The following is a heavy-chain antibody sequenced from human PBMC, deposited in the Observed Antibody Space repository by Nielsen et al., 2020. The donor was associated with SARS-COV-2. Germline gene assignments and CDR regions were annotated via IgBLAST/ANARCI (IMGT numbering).Heavy chain of an antibody. D-gene: IGHD6-19*01. Sequence: ASVKVSCKASGYTFTAYAIHWVRQDPGQRLEWMGWINAGNGNTKYSQKFQGRVTMTRDTSANTAYMELSSLSSEDTSVYYCARITPSSGWDYWGQGTLVTVSS. J-gene: IGHJ4*02. V-gene: IGHV1-3*01. CDR2: INAGNGNT. CDR1: GYTFTAYA. CDR3: ARITPSSGWDY.